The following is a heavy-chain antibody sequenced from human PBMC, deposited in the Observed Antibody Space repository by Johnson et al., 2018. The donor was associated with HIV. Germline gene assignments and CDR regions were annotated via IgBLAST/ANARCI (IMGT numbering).Heavy chain of an antibody. CDR3: ARDRAFDL. CDR2: ISYDGSNK. V-gene: IGHV3-30*04. J-gene: IGHJ3*01. Sequence: QVQLVESGGGVVQPGRSLRLSCAAPGFTFSSYAMHWVRQAPGKGLAWVAVISYDGSNKYYAVSVKGRFTISRDNSKITLYLQMNSLRAEDTSVYYCARDRAFDLWGQGTMVTVSS. CDR1: GFTFSSYA.